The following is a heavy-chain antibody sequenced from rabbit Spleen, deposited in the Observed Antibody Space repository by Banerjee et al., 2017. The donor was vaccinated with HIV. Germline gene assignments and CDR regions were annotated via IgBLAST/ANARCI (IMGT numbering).Heavy chain of an antibody. CDR3: ARGSATMTMVITGYYFNL. CDR1: GFSFSSSYY. J-gene: IGHJ4*01. D-gene: IGHD2-1*01. V-gene: IGHV1S40*01. Sequence: QSLEESGGDLVKPGASLTLTCTASGFSFSSSYYMCWVRQAPGKGLEWIACIYGGSSGSTVYASWAKGRFTISKTSSTTVTLQMTSLTAADTATYFCARGSATMTMVITGYYFNLWGQGTLVTVS. CDR2: IYGGSSGST.